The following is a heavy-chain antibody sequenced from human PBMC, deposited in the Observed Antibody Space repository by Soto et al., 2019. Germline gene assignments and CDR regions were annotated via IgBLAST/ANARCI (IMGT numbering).Heavy chain of an antibody. CDR3: ARDFYGSGSYSSVGWFDP. CDR1: GGTFSSYT. D-gene: IGHD3-10*01. V-gene: IGHV1-69*08. Sequence: QVQLVQSGAEVKKPGSSVKVSCKASGGTFSSYTISWVRQAPGQGLEWMGRIIPILGIANYAQKFQGRVTITADKSPSTAYMELSSLRSEDTAVYYCARDFYGSGSYSSVGWFDPWGQGTLVTVSS. CDR2: IIPILGIA. J-gene: IGHJ5*02.